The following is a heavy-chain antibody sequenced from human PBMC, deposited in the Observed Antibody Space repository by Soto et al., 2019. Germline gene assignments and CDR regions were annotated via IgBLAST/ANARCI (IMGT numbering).Heavy chain of an antibody. J-gene: IGHJ5*02. CDR1: GYTFTSYA. D-gene: IGHD6-19*01. CDR2: INAGNGNT. V-gene: IGHV1-3*05. Sequence: QVQLVHSGAEEKKPGASVKVSCKASGYTFTSYAMHWVRQAPGQRLEWMGWINAGNGNTKYSQKFQGRVTITRDTSASTAYMELSSLRSEDTAVYYSARGGGWYGWFDPWGQGTLVTVSS. CDR3: ARGGGWYGWFDP.